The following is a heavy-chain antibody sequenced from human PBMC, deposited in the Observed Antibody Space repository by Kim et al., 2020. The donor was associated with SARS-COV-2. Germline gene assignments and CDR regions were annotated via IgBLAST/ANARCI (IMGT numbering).Heavy chain of an antibody. CDR1: GYSFSNYW. J-gene: IGHJ4*02. D-gene: IGHD5-12*01. CDR3: ARHSVDRATITPYDS. CDR2: IYPGDSGT. Sequence: GESLKISCQGSGYSFSNYWIGWVRQKPGKAMEWMGIIYPGDSGTRYNPSFQGQVTFSADKSISTVYLQWSGLEASDTAIYYCARHSVDRATITPYDSWGQGTLVTVSS. V-gene: IGHV5-51*01.